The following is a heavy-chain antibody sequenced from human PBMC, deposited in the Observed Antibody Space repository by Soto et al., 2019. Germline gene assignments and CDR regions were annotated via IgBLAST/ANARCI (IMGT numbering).Heavy chain of an antibody. CDR1: GYSFTTYA. V-gene: IGHV1-3*01. Sequence: ASVKVSCKASGYSFTTYAMHWVRQAPGQRLEWMGWINAGNGNTKYSQKLQGRVTITRDTSASTAYMELSSLRAEDTAVYYCAKDHGTYGPNWIDSWGQGTLVTVSS. J-gene: IGHJ5*01. CDR3: AKDHGTYGPNWIDS. D-gene: IGHD3-10*01. CDR2: INAGNGNT.